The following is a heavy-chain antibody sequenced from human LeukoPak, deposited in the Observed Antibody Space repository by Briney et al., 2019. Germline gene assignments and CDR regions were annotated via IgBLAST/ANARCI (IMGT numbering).Heavy chain of an antibody. CDR2: ISYDGSNK. CDR1: GFTFSSYS. CDR3: ASTPLRNIAVAGRLYYFDY. D-gene: IGHD6-19*01. J-gene: IGHJ4*02. V-gene: IGHV3-30*03. Sequence: GGSLRLSCAASGFTFSSYSMHWVRQAPGKGLEWVAVISYDGSNKYYADSVKGRFTISRDNSKNTLYLQMNSLRAEDTAVYYCASTPLRNIAVAGRLYYFDYWGQGTLVTVSS.